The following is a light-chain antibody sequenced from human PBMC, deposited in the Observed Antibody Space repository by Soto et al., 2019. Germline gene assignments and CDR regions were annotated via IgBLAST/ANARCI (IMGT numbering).Light chain of an antibody. CDR1: SSDVGDYRY. Sequence: QSVLTQPASVSGSPGQSITISCTGTSSDVGDYRYVSWYQQHPGRAPKLTIFEVGNRPSGVSTRFSGSKSGNTASLTISGLQSEDEADYYCSSYTSHNTLVFGPGPKVTVL. V-gene: IGLV2-14*01. J-gene: IGLJ1*01. CDR3: SSYTSHNTLV. CDR2: EVG.